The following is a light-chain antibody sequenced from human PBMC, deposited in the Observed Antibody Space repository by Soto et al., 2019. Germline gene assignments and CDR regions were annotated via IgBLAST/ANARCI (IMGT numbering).Light chain of an antibody. Sequence: DIQMTQSPSSLSASVGDRVTITCRATETINRHLNWYQQQPGKAPKLLIYGASRLHNGVPPRFRRGGSGTDFTLIITNVQLEDFATYYCQQSYSALAITFGQGTRLETK. CDR1: ETINRH. V-gene: IGKV1-39*01. CDR2: GAS. J-gene: IGKJ5*01. CDR3: QQSYSALAIT.